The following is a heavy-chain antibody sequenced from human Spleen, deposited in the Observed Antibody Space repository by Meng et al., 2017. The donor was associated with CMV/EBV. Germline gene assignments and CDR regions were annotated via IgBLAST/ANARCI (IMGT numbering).Heavy chain of an antibody. CDR2: INTGNGNT. D-gene: IGHD3-10*01. CDR1: YNVGNYA. J-gene: IGHJ2*01. V-gene: IGHV1-3*04. CDR3: ARSRSEVWFGEYWYFDL. Sequence: YNVGNYAKHWGRQAPGQRLEWMGWINTGNGNTKYSQKFQGRVTINRDTSATAAYMEQSSLRSEDTAVYYCARSRSEVWFGEYWYFDLWGRGTLVTVSS.